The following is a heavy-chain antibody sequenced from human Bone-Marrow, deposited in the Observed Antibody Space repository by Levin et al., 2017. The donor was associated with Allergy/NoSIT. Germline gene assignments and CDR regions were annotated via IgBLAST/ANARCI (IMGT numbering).Heavy chain of an antibody. Sequence: LSGGSLRLSCVVSGFTFNNYWMSWVRQAPGKGLEWVANIKQDGSEKNYVDSVKGRFTISRDNAKNSLYLQMNSLRAEDTAVYYCARGPSGSYYWGQGTLVTVSS. CDR2: IKQDGSEK. J-gene: IGHJ4*02. V-gene: IGHV3-7*01. CDR1: GFTFNNYW. D-gene: IGHD1-26*01. CDR3: ARGPSGSYY.